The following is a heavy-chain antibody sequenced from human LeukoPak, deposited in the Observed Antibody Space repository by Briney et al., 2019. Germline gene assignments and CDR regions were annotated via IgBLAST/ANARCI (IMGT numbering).Heavy chain of an antibody. J-gene: IGHJ3*02. D-gene: IGHD3-22*01. CDR1: GGSISPYY. CDR3: ARGGFPKDAFDI. Sequence: SETLSLTCTVSGGSISPYYWSWIRQPPGKGLEWIGYIYKSGSPNHNPSLRSRVTVSIDTSKNQLSLKLNSVTAADTAIYYCARGGFPKDAFDIWGQGTLVTVSS. CDR2: IYKSGSP. V-gene: IGHV4-59*01.